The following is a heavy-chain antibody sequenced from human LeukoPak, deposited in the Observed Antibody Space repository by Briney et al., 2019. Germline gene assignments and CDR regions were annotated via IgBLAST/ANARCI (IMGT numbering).Heavy chain of an antibody. CDR1: GYTFTSYC. V-gene: IGHV1-46*01. CDR3: ARGPHCSSTSCYPYHDAFDI. CDR2: INPSGGST. J-gene: IGHJ3*02. Sequence: ASVKVSCKASGYTFTSYCMHWVRQAPGQGLEWMGIINPSGGSTSYAQKFQGRVTMTRDTSTSTVYMELSSLRSEDTAVYYCARGPHCSSTSCYPYHDAFDIWGQGTMVTVSS. D-gene: IGHD2-2*01.